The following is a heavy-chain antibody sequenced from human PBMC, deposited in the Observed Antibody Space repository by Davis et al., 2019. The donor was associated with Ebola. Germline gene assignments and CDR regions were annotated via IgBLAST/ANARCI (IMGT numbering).Heavy chain of an antibody. CDR1: GGPMSSYY. D-gene: IGHD2-2*02. V-gene: IGHV4-59*01. J-gene: IGHJ4*02. CDR3: ASPYRGY. Sequence: SETLSPTCTVPGGPMSSYYWSWFRQTPGKGLEWIGYVSSSGNTNYNSSLESRVTISVDTSKNQFSLKLSSVTAADTAVYYCASPYRGYWGQGTLVTVSS. CDR2: VSSSGNT.